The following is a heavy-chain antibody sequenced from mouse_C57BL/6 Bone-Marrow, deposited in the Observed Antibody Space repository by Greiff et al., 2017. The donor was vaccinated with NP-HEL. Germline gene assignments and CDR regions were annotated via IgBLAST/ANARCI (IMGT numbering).Heavy chain of an antibody. CDR3: ARCSSYCYWYFDV. Sequence: EVQLVESVAELVRPGASVKLSCTASGFNIKNTYMHWVKQRPEQGLEWIGRIDPANGNTKYAPKFQGKATITADTSSNTAYLQLSSLTSEDTASYYCARCSSYCYWYFDVWGTGTTVTVSS. CDR1: GFNIKNTY. CDR2: IDPANGNT. V-gene: IGHV14-3*01. J-gene: IGHJ1*03. D-gene: IGHD1-1*01.